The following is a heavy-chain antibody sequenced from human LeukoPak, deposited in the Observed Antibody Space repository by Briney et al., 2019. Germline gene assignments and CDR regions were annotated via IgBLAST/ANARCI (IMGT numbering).Heavy chain of an antibody. CDR1: GDSISSGGYS. J-gene: IGHJ4*02. CDR3: ARESGAAAAAPRFDY. V-gene: IGHV4-31*03. CDR2: IYYSGTT. D-gene: IGHD6-13*01. Sequence: SETLSLTCTVSGDSISSGGYSWRWIRQHPGTGLEWIGYIYYSGTTYYNPSLKSRVTISVDTSKNQFSLKLNSVTAADTAVYYCARESGAAAAAPRFDYWGQGTLVTVSS.